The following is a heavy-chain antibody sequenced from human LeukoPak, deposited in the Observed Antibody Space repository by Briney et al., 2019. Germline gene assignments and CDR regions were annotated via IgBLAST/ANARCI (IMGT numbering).Heavy chain of an antibody. CDR3: ARGAREWWLPYYYGMDV. CDR1: GGTFSSYA. D-gene: IGHD2-15*01. CDR2: IIPIFGTA. V-gene: IGHV1-69*01. Sequence: SVKVSCKASGGTFSSYAISWVRQAPGQGLEWMGGIIPIFGTANYAQKFQGRVTITADEPTSTAYMELSSLRSEDTAVYYCARGAREWWLPYYYGMDVWGQGTTVTVS. J-gene: IGHJ6*02.